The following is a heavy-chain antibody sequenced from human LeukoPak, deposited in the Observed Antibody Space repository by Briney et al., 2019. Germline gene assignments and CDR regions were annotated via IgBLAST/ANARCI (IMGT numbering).Heavy chain of an antibody. Sequence: GGSLRLSCAASGFTFSNYWMSWVRQAPGKGLEWVANIEQDGSEKYYVDSVKGRLTISRDNANNSVYLQMNSLRADDTALYYCARISGSSKKYFQHWGQGTLATVSS. CDR1: GFTFSNYW. D-gene: IGHD1-26*01. J-gene: IGHJ1*01. CDR3: ARISGSSKKYFQH. CDR2: IEQDGSEK. V-gene: IGHV3-7*01.